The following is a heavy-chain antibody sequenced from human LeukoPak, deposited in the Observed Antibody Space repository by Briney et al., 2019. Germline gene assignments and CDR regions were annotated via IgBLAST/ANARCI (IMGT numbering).Heavy chain of an antibody. CDR2: INPTGGST. V-gene: IGHV1-46*01. CDR1: GSTFPSYF. D-gene: IGHD6-6*01. CDR3: ARTAARRFDY. Sequence: ASVKVSCKASGSTFPSYFMHWVRQAPGQGLEWMGIINPTGGSTTYAQKFQGRGTMTRDTSTSTVYMELSSLRSDDAAVYYCARTAARRFDYWGQGTLVTVSS. J-gene: IGHJ4*02.